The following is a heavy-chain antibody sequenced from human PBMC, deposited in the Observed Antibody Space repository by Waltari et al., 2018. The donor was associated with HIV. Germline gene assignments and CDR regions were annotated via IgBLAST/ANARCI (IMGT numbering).Heavy chain of an antibody. CDR1: GFTFSDYY. CDR2: MVVSSDYT. J-gene: IGHJ3*02. D-gene: IGHD4-17*01. CDR3: ARVARGLRQGTFDI. Sequence: QVHLVESGGDLVKPGVSLRLSCVASGFTFSDYYMPWLRQAPGERLEGVSYMVVSSDYTNYGESVKGRFTMSRDDAKNSLFLQMNSLRPEDTAVYYCARVARGLRQGTFDIWGQGTMVTVSS. V-gene: IGHV3-11*05.